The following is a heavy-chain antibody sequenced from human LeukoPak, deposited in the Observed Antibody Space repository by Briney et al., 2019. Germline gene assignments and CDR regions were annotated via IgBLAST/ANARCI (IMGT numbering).Heavy chain of an antibody. Sequence: AATLSLTCTVSGGSTSGYCWSWRREPAGKGLWWIGRVCASGTTNYSPSLKSRVTMSLETSKNQISLRLTSVTAADTAVYYCARGWSCGNYCWFDPWGQGVLVTVSS. D-gene: IGHD3-22*01. CDR2: VCASGTT. CDR3: ARGWSCGNYCWFDP. J-gene: IGHJ5*02. CDR1: GGSTSGYC. V-gene: IGHV4-4*07.